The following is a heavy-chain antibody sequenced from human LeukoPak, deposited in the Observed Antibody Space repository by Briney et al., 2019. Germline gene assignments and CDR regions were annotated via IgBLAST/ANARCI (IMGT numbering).Heavy chain of an antibody. J-gene: IGHJ5*02. CDR1: GYTFTRNY. Sequence: ASLKVSCKAFGYTFTRNYMHWVRHTPGQEPEWMGVISPSGGSTTYAQKFQGRVTLTRDMSTSTDYLELSSLRSEDTAVYYCARDNSVRDEAWWFNPWGQGTLVTVSS. V-gene: IGHV1-46*01. D-gene: IGHD5-24*01. CDR3: ARDNSVRDEAWWFNP. CDR2: ISPSGGST.